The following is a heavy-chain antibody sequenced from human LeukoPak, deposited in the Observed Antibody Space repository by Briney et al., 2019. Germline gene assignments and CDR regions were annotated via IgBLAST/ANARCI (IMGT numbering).Heavy chain of an antibody. CDR1: GGSFSGYY. CDR3: ARAHNYYGSGSYYNLRSPAYDAFDI. D-gene: IGHD3-10*01. J-gene: IGHJ3*02. V-gene: IGHV4-34*01. Sequence: SETLSLTCAVYGGSFSGYYWSWIRQPPGKGLEWIGEINHSGSTNYNPSLKSRVTISVDTSKNQFSLKLSSVTAADTAVYYCARAHNYYGSGSYYNLRSPAYDAFDIWGQGTMVTVSS. CDR2: INHSGST.